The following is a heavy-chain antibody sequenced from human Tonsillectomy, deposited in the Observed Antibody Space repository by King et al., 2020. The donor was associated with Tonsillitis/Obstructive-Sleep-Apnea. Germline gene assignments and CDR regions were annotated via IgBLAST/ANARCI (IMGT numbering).Heavy chain of an antibody. J-gene: IGHJ3*02. CDR3: TRPLRSNNFKI. CDR2: MYYSGT. D-gene: IGHD1/OR15-1a*01. Sequence: QLQESGPGLVKPSETLSLTCTVSGGSINSSTYYWGWVRQPPGKGLEWIGSMYYSGTHYNPSLKSRVTISVDTSKNHFSLKLNSVTAADTAVYYCTRPLRSNNFKIWGQGTMVTVSS. CDR1: GGSINSSTYY. V-gene: IGHV4-39*02.